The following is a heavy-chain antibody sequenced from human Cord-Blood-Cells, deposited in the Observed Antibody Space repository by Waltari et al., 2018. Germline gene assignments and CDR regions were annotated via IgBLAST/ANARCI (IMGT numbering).Heavy chain of an antibody. D-gene: IGHD1-7*01. Sequence: QVQLVQSGAEVKKPGSSVKVSCKASGGPFSRYAISWVRQAPGQGLEWMGAIIPIFGAENYARKIQGRCTVTADKSTSTAYLELSSLRSEDTAVYYCARDRETGTTYYYYGMDVWGQGTTVTVSS. CDR3: ARDRETGTTYYYYGMDV. CDR2: IIPIFGAE. CDR1: GGPFSRYA. J-gene: IGHJ6*02. V-gene: IGHV1-69*06.